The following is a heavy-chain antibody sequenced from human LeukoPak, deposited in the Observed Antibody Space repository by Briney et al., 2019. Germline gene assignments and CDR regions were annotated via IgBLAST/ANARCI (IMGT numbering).Heavy chain of an antibody. CDR3: ARDVSSSWYRGWFDP. V-gene: IGHV1-2*06. Sequence: ASVKVSCKVSGYIVSGYYVHWVRQAPGQGLEWMGRINPTTGATNFAQKFQGRVTMTRDTSISTVYLEVSGLRSDDTAMYYCARDVSSSWYRGWFDPWGQGTQVTVSS. D-gene: IGHD6-13*01. J-gene: IGHJ5*02. CDR2: INPTTGAT. CDR1: GYIVSGYY.